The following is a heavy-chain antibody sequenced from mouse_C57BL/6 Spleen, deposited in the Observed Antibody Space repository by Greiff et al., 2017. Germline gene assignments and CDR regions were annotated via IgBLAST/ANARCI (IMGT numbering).Heavy chain of an antibody. D-gene: IGHD3-2*01. V-gene: IGHV1-50*01. CDR3: ARGGQLWPNFFAY. J-gene: IGHJ3*01. Sequence: QVQLQQPGAELVKPGASVKLSCKASGYTFTSYWMQWVKQRPGQGLEWIGEIDPSDSYTNYNQKFKGKATLTVDTSSSTAYMQLSSLTSEDSAVYYCARGGQLWPNFFAYWGQGTLVTVSA. CDR2: IDPSDSYT. CDR1: GYTFTSYW.